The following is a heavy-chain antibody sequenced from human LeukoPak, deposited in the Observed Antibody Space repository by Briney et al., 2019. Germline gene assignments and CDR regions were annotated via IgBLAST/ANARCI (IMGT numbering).Heavy chain of an antibody. J-gene: IGHJ5*02. CDR3: AGQWLVLNWFDP. CDR1: GYTFTGYY. CDR2: INPNSGGT. Sequence: GASVKVSCKASGYTFTGYYMHWVRQAPGQGLEWMGRINPNSGGTNYAQKFQGRVTMTRDTSTSTVYMELSSLRSEDTAAYYCAGQWLVLNWFDPWGQGTLVTVSS. V-gene: IGHV1-2*06. D-gene: IGHD6-19*01.